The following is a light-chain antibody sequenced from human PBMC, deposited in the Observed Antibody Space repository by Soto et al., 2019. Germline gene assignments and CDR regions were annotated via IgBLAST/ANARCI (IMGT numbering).Light chain of an antibody. CDR3: QQRSNWPST. Sequence: EIVLTQSPATLSLSPGERATLSCRASQSVSSYLDWYQQKPGQAPRLLIYYASNRATGIPARFSGSGSGTDFTLTISSLEPEDFAVYYCQQRSNWPSTFGGGTKVEIK. CDR1: QSVSSY. V-gene: IGKV3-11*01. J-gene: IGKJ4*01. CDR2: YAS.